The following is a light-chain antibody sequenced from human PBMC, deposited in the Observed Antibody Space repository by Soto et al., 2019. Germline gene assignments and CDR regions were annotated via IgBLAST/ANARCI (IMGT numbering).Light chain of an antibody. Sequence: QSALTQPASVSGSPGQSITISCTGSSSAVGTFRLVSWYQHHPGKVPKLIIYEGSKRPSGVSDRFSGSEPGNTASLTISGLQAEDEADYYCCSSAPGRTFVFGTGTKAPS. V-gene: IGLV2-23*01. J-gene: IGLJ1*01. CDR1: SSAVGTFRL. CDR2: EGS. CDR3: CSSAPGRTFV.